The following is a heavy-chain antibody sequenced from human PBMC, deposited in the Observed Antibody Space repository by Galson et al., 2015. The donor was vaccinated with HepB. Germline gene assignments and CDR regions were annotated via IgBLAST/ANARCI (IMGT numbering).Heavy chain of an antibody. D-gene: IGHD6-25*01. Sequence: SVKVSCKASGGTFSSYAISWVRQAPGQGLEWMGGIIPIFGTANYAQKFQGRVTITADESTSTAYMELSSLRSEDTAVYYCAISIAATSGYYYYMDVWGKGTTVTVSS. CDR3: AISIAATSGYYYYMDV. V-gene: IGHV1-69*13. CDR1: GGTFSSYA. CDR2: IIPIFGTA. J-gene: IGHJ6*03.